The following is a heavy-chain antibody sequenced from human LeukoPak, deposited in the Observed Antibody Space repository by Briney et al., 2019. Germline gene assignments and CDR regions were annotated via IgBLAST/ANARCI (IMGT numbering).Heavy chain of an antibody. D-gene: IGHD5-12*01. Sequence: GGSLRLSCAASGFTLSSHWMTWVRQAPGKGLEWVANINQDASAKYYVASVRGRFTISRDNAKNSIYLQMNSLRVDDTAVYYWGRGNIGETPPQLAYGGQGSLVPVS. V-gene: IGHV3-7*04. J-gene: IGHJ4*02. CDR1: GFTLSSHW. CDR2: INQDASAK. CDR3: GRGNIGETPPQLAY.